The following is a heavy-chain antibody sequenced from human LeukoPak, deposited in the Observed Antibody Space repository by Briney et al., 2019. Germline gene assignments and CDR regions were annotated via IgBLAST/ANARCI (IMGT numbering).Heavy chain of an antibody. J-gene: IGHJ4*02. CDR1: GFTFNNYA. D-gene: IGHD1-26*01. CDR3: ARDRSGSL. CDR2: IGYSGGGT. Sequence: GGSLRLSCAASGFTFNNYAMSWVRQAPGKGLEWVSTIGYSGGGTYYADSVKGRFTISRDNSKNTLYLQVNSLRAEDTAVYYCARDRSGSLWGQGTLVTVSS. V-gene: IGHV3-23*01.